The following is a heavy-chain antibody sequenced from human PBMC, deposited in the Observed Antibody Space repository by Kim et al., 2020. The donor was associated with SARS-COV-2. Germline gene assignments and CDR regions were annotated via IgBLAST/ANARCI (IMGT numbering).Heavy chain of an antibody. CDR1: GGSFSGYY. Sequence: SETLSLTCAVYGGSFSGYYWSWIRQPQGKGLEWMWEINHSGSTNYNPSLKSRVTISVDTSKNQFSLKLSSVTAADTAVYYCARVGYPSYYGMDVWGQGTTVTVSS. J-gene: IGHJ6*02. CDR2: INHSGST. CDR3: ARVGYPSYYGMDV. V-gene: IGHV4-34*01. D-gene: IGHD1-1*01.